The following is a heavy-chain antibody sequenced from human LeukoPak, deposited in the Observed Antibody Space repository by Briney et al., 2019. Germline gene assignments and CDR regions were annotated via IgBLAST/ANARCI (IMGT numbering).Heavy chain of an antibody. Sequence: PSETLSLTCTVSGGSVSSGSYYWSWIRQPPGKGLEWIGYIYYSGSTNYNPSLKSRVTISVDTSKNQFSLKLSSVTAADTAEYYCARECSGCRLNWFDPWGQGTLVTVSS. CDR3: ARECSGCRLNWFDP. D-gene: IGHD6-19*01. V-gene: IGHV4-61*01. J-gene: IGHJ5*02. CDR1: GGSVSSGSYY. CDR2: IYYSGST.